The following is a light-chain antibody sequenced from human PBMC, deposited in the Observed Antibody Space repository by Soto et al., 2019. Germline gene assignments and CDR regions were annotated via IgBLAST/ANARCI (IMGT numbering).Light chain of an antibody. V-gene: IGKV1-39*01. CDR1: QSISSY. CDR2: AAS. J-gene: IGKJ5*01. CDR3: QQSYSTPST. Sequence: IPLIQSPSALAAPVGETVPIVCRASQSISSYLNWYQQKPGKAPKLLIYAASSLQSGVPSRFSGSGSGTDFTLTISSLQPEDFATYYCQQSYSTPSTFGQGTRLEIK.